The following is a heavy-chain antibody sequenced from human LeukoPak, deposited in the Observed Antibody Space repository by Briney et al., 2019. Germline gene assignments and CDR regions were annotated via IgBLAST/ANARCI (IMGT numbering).Heavy chain of an antibody. V-gene: IGHV3-15*01. CDR1: VFTLTNAW. CDR2: IKSKIDGGTT. J-gene: IGHJ4*02. Sequence: PGGSLRLSCVVSVFTLTNAWMSGVRQAPGEGVEWSGRIKSKIDGGTTTYAAPVRATFTISRADSKSAVSLQMNSLKIEDTAVYYCTTNLGTYYHGSQRLIPIDYWGQGTLVIVSS. D-gene: IGHD3-10*01. CDR3: TTNLGTYYHGSQRLIPIDY.